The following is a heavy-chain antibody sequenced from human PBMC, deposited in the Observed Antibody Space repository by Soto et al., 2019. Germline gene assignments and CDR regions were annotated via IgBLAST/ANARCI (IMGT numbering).Heavy chain of an antibody. J-gene: IGHJ4*02. CDR2: MSGSSSTT. V-gene: IGHV3-23*01. CDR3: AKNQERELPRVIDF. CDR1: GLTFSNYA. Sequence: EVRLLESGGGLVKPGGSLRLSCATSGLTFSNYAMSWVRQAPGGGLEWVSSMSGSSSTTYYADSVRGRFTISRDRSKNTLYLQMSSLRAEDTALYYCAKNQERELPRVIDFWGQGTLGTLSS. D-gene: IGHD1-7*01.